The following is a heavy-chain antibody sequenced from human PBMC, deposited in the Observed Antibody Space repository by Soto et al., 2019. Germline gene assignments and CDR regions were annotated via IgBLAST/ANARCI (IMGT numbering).Heavy chain of an antibody. D-gene: IGHD3-3*01. Sequence: GGSLRLSCAASGFTFSSYAMSWVRQAPGKGLEWVSAISGSGGSTYYADSVKGRFTISRDNSKNTLYLQMNSLRAEDTAVYYCAKRALGVVIIGYYYIDVWGKGTTVTVSS. V-gene: IGHV3-23*01. CDR1: GFTFSSYA. CDR2: ISGSGGST. J-gene: IGHJ6*03. CDR3: AKRALGVVIIGYYYIDV.